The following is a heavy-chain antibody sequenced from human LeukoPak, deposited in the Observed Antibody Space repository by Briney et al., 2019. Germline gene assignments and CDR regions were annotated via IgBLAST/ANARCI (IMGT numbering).Heavy chain of an antibody. CDR1: GGTFSSYA. Sequence: SVRVSFKASGGTFSSYAISWVRQAAGQGLEWMGGIIPIFGTANHAQKFQGRVTITTDESTSTANMELSSLRSEDTAVYYCARDLLPGGSFGGWGQGTLVTVSS. V-gene: IGHV1-69*05. CDR2: IIPIFGTA. J-gene: IGHJ4*02. D-gene: IGHD2-15*01. CDR3: ARDLLPGGSFGG.